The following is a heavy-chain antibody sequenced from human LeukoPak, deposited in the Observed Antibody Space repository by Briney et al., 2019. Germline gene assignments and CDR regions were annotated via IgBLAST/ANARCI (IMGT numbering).Heavy chain of an antibody. CDR1: GGSISSYY. CDR3: ATRCINCGGDCYPYYFDY. Sequence: SETLSLTCTVSGGSISSYYWSWIRQPPGKGLEWIGYIYYSGSTNYNPSLKSRVTISVDTSKNQFSLKLSSVTAADTAVYYCATRCINCGGDCYPYYFDYWGQGTLVTVSS. CDR2: IYYSGST. J-gene: IGHJ4*02. V-gene: IGHV4-59*01. D-gene: IGHD2-21*02.